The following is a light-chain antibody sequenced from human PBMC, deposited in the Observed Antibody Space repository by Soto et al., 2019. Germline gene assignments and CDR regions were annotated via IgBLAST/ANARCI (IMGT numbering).Light chain of an antibody. Sequence: QSVLTQPASVSGSPGQSITISCTGTSSVVGGYNYVSWYQQHPGKAPKLMIYDVTYRPSGVSNRFSGSKSGTTASLTLSGLQAEDEADYYCSSYTSTSTYVFGTGTKVTVL. V-gene: IGLV2-14*01. J-gene: IGLJ1*01. CDR1: SSVVGGYNY. CDR3: SSYTSTSTYV. CDR2: DVT.